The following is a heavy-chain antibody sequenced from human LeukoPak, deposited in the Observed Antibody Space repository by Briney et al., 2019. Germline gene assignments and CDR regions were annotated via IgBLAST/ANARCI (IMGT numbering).Heavy chain of an antibody. CDR2: IYNDGNT. D-gene: IGHD5-18*01. CDR1: GFSVSTDH. Sequence: PGGSLRLSCTASGFSVSTDHMSWVRQAPGKGLEWVSIIYNDGNTYYADTVKGRFTISRDNAKNTLYLQMNSLRAEDTAVYYCARGGYHAYYLDYWGQGSLVTVSS. V-gene: IGHV3-53*01. CDR3: ARGGYHAYYLDY. J-gene: IGHJ4*02.